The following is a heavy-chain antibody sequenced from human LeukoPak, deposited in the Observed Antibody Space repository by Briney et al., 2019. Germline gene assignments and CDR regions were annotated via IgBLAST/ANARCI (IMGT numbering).Heavy chain of an antibody. J-gene: IGHJ4*02. CDR3: ARQDYYDSTGLDY. V-gene: IGHV1-2*02. Sequence: ASVKVSCKASGYTFTGYYIHWVRQAPGQGLEWMGWINPNSGGTNYAQKLQGRVTMTRDTSISTAYMDLSRLRSDDTAVYYCARQDYYDSTGLDYWGQGTLVTVSS. CDR1: GYTFTGYY. D-gene: IGHD3-22*01. CDR2: INPNSGGT.